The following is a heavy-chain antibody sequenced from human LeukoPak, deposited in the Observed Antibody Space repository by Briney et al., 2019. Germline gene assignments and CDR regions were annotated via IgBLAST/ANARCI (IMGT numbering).Heavy chain of an antibody. CDR3: ARDGVRGVIAYFDY. CDR1: GGSFSGYY. Sequence: SETLSLTCAVYGGSFSGYYWSWIRQPPGKGLEWIGEINHSGSTNYNPSLKSRVTMSVDTSKNQFSLKLSSVTAADTAVYYCARDGVRGVIAYFDYWGQGTLVTVSS. D-gene: IGHD3-10*01. J-gene: IGHJ4*02. V-gene: IGHV4-34*01. CDR2: INHSGST.